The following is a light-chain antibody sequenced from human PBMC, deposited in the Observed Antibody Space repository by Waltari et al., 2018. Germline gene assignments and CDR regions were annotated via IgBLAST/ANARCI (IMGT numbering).Light chain of an antibody. CDR3: QQYNSYLWT. J-gene: IGKJ2*02. Sequence: DIQMTQSPSTLSASVGARVTITCRASQSISSWLAWYQQKPGKAPKLLIYKASSLESGVPSRFSGSGSGTEFTLTISSLQPDDFATYYCQQYNSYLWTFGQGTKLEIK. CDR1: QSISSW. V-gene: IGKV1-5*03. CDR2: KAS.